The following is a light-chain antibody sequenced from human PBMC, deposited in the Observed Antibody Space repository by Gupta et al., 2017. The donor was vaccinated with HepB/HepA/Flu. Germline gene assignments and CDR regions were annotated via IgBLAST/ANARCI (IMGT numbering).Light chain of an antibody. CDR3: QQYNNWPQT. V-gene: IGKV3-15*01. CDR1: QSVSSN. CDR2: GAS. J-gene: IGKJ1*01. Sequence: EIVMTQSPATLSVSPGERATLSCRASQSVSSNLAWYQQKPGQAPRLLIYGASTRATGIPARFSGSGSGTEFTLTISSLQSGDFAVYYFQQYNNWPQTFGQGTKVEIK.